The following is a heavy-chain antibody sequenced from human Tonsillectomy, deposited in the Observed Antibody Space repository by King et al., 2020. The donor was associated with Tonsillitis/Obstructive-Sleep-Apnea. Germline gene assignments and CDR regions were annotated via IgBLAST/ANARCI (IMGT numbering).Heavy chain of an antibody. Sequence: VQLVESGGGVVQPGRSLRLSCAASGFTFSSYGMHWVRQAPGRGLEWVALISYDGSNKYYEDSVKGRLTISRDNSKNTRCLQMNSLRAEDTAVYYCAKGGGVVDYYMDVWGKGTTVTVSS. V-gene: IGHV3-30*18. CDR2: ISYDGSNK. J-gene: IGHJ6*03. CDR1: GFTFSSYG. D-gene: IGHD2-2*01. CDR3: AKGGGVVDYYMDV.